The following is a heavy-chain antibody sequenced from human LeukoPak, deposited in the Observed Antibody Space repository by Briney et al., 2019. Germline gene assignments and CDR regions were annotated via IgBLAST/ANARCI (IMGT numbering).Heavy chain of an antibody. Sequence: AGGSLRLSCAASGFTFSSYWMSWVRQAPGKGLEWVANIKQDGSEKYYVDSVKGRFTISRDNAKNTLYLQMNSLRAEDTAVYYCAKDFLTVTRAFDIWGQGTMVTVSS. J-gene: IGHJ3*02. CDR2: IKQDGSEK. CDR3: AKDFLTVTRAFDI. V-gene: IGHV3-7*03. CDR1: GFTFSSYW. D-gene: IGHD4-17*01.